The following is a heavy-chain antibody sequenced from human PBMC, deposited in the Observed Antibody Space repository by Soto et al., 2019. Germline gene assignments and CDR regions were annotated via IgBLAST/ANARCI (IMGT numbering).Heavy chain of an antibody. CDR1: GFTFSSYG. D-gene: IGHD1-26*01. J-gene: IGHJ4*02. Sequence: GGSLRLSCAASGFTFSSYGMHWVRQAPGKGLEWVAVIWYDGSNKYYADSVKGRFTISRDNSKNTLYLQMNSLRAEDTAVYYCARDRFSREGFDYWGQGTLVTVSS. CDR3: ARDRFSREGFDY. V-gene: IGHV3-33*01. CDR2: IWYDGSNK.